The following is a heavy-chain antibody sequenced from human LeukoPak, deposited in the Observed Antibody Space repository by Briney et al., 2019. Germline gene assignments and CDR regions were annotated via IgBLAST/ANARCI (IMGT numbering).Heavy chain of an antibody. J-gene: IGHJ6*02. CDR2: IYDSGST. CDR1: GGSISSSSYY. V-gene: IGHV4-39*01. CDR3: ARAEYCSGGSCTYGMDV. D-gene: IGHD2-15*01. Sequence: SETLSLTCTVSGGSISSSSYYWGWIRQPPGKGLEWIGSIYDSGSTYYNPSLKSRVTISVDTSKNQFSLKLSSVTAADTAVYYCARAEYCSGGSCTYGMDVWGQGTTVTVSS.